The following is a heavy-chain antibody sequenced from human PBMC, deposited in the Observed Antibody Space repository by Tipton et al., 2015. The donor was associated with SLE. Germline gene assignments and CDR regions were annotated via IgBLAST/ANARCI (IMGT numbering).Heavy chain of an antibody. V-gene: IGHV4-4*07. CDR2: IYSGGDR. CDR3: ARGSDGEYVRYFDV. J-gene: IGHJ2*01. D-gene: IGHD4-17*01. Sequence: TLSLTCTVSGGSLSFDYWSWIRQSAGRGLEWIGRIYSGGDRDYNPPLRSRVTMSIDASQNRVSLRLKSVSAADTAVYYCARGSDGEYVRYFDVWGPGTLVTVSS. CDR1: GGSLSFDY.